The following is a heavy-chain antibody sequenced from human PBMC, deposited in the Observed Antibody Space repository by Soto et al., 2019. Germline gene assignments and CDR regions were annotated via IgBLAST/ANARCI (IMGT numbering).Heavy chain of an antibody. D-gene: IGHD2-21*02. CDR1: GFAFRTYA. CDR3: AKTGPYCGGDCSRYFYGMDV. CDR2: VLGSVDRT. V-gene: IGHV3-23*01. Sequence: GSLRLSWAASGFAFRTYAMALVRQSPGKGLAGVSGVLGSVDRTFYAVSVKGRFTISRDNSRNTLYLQMYSLTAEDTALYYCAKTGPYCGGDCSRYFYGMDVWGQGTTVTVSS. J-gene: IGHJ6*02.